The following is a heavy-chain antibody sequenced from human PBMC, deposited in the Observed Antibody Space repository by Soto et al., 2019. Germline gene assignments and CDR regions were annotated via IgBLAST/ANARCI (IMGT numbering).Heavy chain of an antibody. CDR2: ISGSGGST. CDR1: GFTFSSYA. V-gene: IGHV3-23*01. CDR3: AKEPPNGFLEWLLSPYYYYYYYMDV. J-gene: IGHJ6*03. D-gene: IGHD3-3*01. Sequence: EVQLLESGGGLVQPGGSLRLSCAASGFTFSSYAMSWVRQAPGKGLEWVSAISGSGGSTYYADSVKGRFTISRDNSKNTLYLQMNSLRAEDTAVYYCAKEPPNGFLEWLLSPYYYYYYYMDVWGKGTTVTVSS.